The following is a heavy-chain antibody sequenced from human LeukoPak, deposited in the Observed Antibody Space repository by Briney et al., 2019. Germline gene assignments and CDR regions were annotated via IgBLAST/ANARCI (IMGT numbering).Heavy chain of an antibody. CDR3: ARRYCSSTSCLLDY. CDR1: GGSISSSSYY. Sequence: SETLSLTCTVPGGSISSSSYYWGWIRQPPGKGLEWIGSIYYSGSTYYNPSLKSRVTISVDTSKNQFSLKLSSVTAADTAVYYCARRYCSSTSCLLDYWGQGTLVTVSS. D-gene: IGHD2-2*01. J-gene: IGHJ4*02. CDR2: IYYSGST. V-gene: IGHV4-39*01.